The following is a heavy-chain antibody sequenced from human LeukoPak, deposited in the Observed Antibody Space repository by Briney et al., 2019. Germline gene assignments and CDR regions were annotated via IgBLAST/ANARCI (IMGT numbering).Heavy chain of an antibody. Sequence: PGGSLRLSCIASGFSFEDSAMSWVRQAPGRGLEWIAFIRSNAYGGPTEYAASVKGRFTISRDDSQSIVYLQMDSLQLDDAAMYYCTVTGAGSPTMIEGWFDPWGQGTLVTVSS. J-gene: IGHJ5*02. CDR3: TVTGAGSPTMIEGWFDP. D-gene: IGHD3-22*01. CDR2: IRSNAYGGPT. V-gene: IGHV3-49*04. CDR1: GFSFEDSA.